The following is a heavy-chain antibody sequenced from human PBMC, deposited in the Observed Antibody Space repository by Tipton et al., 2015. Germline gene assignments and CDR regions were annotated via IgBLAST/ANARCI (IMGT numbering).Heavy chain of an antibody. J-gene: IGHJ4*02. D-gene: IGHD3-9*01. CDR2: TYPGDSDT. CDR3: ARRLPYFEWSKVYYFDF. V-gene: IGHV5-51*01. CDR1: GYTFTNYW. Sequence: QLVQSGAEVKKPGESLKISCKGSGYTFTNYWIGWVRQMPGKGLEWMGITYPGDSDTRYSSTFEGQVTISADKSISTAYLQWSSLKASDTAVYYCARRLPYFEWSKVYYFDFWGQGSPVTVS.